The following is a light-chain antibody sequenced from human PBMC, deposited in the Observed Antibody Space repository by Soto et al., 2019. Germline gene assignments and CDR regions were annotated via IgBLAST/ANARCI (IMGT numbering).Light chain of an antibody. CDR2: EGS. Sequence: QSALTQPASVSGSPGQSITISCTGTRSDVGTYNLVSWYQQHPGKAPKLMLYEGSKRPSGVSNRFSGSKSGNTASLTISGLQTEDAADYYCCSYVGSATHVFAAGTQVTVL. V-gene: IGLV2-23*01. CDR3: CSYVGSATHV. CDR1: RSDVGTYNL. J-gene: IGLJ1*01.